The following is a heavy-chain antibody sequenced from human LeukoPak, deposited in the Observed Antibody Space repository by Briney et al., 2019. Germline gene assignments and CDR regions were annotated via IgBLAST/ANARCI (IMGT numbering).Heavy chain of an antibody. V-gene: IGHV3-48*03. D-gene: IGHD1-26*01. J-gene: IGHJ4*02. CDR3: GRVLSGSYRAIDY. Sequence: HTGRSLRLSCAASGLTLSSYGMHWVRQAPGKGLEWVSYISSSGSTINYADSVKGRFTVSRDNAKNSLYLQMNSLRAEDTALYYCGRVLSGSYRAIDYWGQGTLVTVSS. CDR2: ISSSGSTI. CDR1: GLTLSSYG.